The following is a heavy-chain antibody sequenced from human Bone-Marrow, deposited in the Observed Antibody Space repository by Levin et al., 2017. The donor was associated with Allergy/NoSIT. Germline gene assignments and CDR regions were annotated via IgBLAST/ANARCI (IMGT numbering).Heavy chain of an antibody. CDR1: GFTFSTFG. D-gene: IGHD3-10*01. CDR2: ITGSDGRA. V-gene: IGHV3-23*01. CDR3: AKFGAFDV. J-gene: IGHJ3*01. Sequence: GESLKISCVASGFTFSTFGMTWVRQAPGKGLEWVSAITGSDGRAFYADSVEGRFTISRDNAKNTLYLQMNSLRAEDAAVYYCAKFGAFDVWGQGTIVTVSS.